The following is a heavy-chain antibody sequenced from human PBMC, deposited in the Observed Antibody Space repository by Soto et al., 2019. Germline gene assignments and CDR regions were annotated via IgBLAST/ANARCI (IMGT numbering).Heavy chain of an antibody. J-gene: IGHJ4*02. CDR3: VRSGDVMDY. V-gene: IGHV3-74*01. CDR1: GFTFRNYW. Sequence: GGSLSLSCAASGFTFRNYWMHWVRQAPGKGLVWVSRINSDGSGTRYADSVKGRFTISRDNAKNTLYLQMSSLRAEDTAVYYCVRSGDVMDYWGQGTLVTVSS. CDR2: INSDGSGT. D-gene: IGHD3-10*01.